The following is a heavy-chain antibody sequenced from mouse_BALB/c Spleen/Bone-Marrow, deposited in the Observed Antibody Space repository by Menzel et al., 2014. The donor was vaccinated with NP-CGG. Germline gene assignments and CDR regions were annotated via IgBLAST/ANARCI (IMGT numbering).Heavy chain of an antibody. CDR1: GFNIKDTY. CDR3: ARPICL. Sequence: EVKLEDSGADLGKPGLPVKLSCTSSGFNIKDTYMHWVKQRHEQGLEWIGRIDPANGNTKYDPKFQGKSTITADTSSNTAYLQLSSLTSEDTTVYYCARPICLWSQGTSVTVSS. CDR2: IDPANGNT. V-gene: IGHV14-3*02. J-gene: IGHJ4*01.